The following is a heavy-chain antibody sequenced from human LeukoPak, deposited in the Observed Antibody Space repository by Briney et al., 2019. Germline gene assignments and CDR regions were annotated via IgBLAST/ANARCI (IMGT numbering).Heavy chain of an antibody. CDR2: ISGSGGST. J-gene: IGHJ6*02. Sequence: GGSLRLSCAASGFTFSGYTMNWVRQAPGKGLEWVSAISGSGGSTYYADSVKGRFTISRDNSKNTLYLQMNSLRAEDTAVYYCAKDQGSSPAYYYYGMDVWGQGTTVTVSS. D-gene: IGHD6-6*01. CDR3: AKDQGSSPAYYYYGMDV. CDR1: GFTFSGYT. V-gene: IGHV3-23*01.